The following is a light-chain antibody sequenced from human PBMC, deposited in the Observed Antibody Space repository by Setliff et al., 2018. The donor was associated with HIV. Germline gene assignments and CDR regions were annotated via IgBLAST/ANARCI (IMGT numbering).Light chain of an antibody. J-gene: IGLJ1*01. CDR1: NSNIGPNT. CDR2: SND. CDR3: AAWDDRLNGFYV. Sequence: QSVLTQPPSASGTPGQRVTISCSGSNSNIGPNTVNWYQQLPGTAPKLFIYSNDQRPSGVPDRFSGSKSGTSASLAISGLQSEDEANYYCAAWDDRLNGFYVFGTGTKVTVL. V-gene: IGLV1-44*01.